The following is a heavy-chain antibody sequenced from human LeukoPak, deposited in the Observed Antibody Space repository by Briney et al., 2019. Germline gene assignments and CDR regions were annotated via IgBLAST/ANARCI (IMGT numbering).Heavy chain of an antibody. V-gene: IGHV3-30*02. CDR2: IRYDGSNK. CDR3: AKSMVSLYGMDV. J-gene: IGHJ6*02. Sequence: GGSLRLSCAASGFTFSSYGMHWVRQAPGMGLEWVAFIRYDGSNKYYADSVKGRFTISRDNSKNTLYLQMNSLRAEDTAVYYCAKSMVSLYGMDVWGQGTTVTVSS. CDR1: GFTFSSYG. D-gene: IGHD5-18*01.